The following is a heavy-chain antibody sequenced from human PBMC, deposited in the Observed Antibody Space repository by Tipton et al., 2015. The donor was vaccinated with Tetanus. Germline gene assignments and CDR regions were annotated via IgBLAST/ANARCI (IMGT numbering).Heavy chain of an antibody. CDR2: IAGSVGST. CDR3: ARVVAVLRYFDWLPLHMDV. CDR1: GFTFSSYP. V-gene: IGHV3-23*01. J-gene: IGHJ6*02. Sequence: SLRLSCVASGFTFSSYPMAWVRQAPGKGLEWASGIAGSVGSTYYKDSVRGRFTVSRDNSKNTLYLEMNSLRVEDTAVYYCARVVAVLRYFDWLPLHMDVWGQGTTVSVSS. D-gene: IGHD3-9*01.